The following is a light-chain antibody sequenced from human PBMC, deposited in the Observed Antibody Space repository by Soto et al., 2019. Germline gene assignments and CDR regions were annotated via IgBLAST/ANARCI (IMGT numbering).Light chain of an antibody. CDR1: QSVSSSY. J-gene: IGKJ1*01. V-gene: IGKV3D-20*02. CDR2: GAS. Sequence: IGLTQSPGTLSLSPGERATLSCRASQSVSSSYLAWYQQKPGQAPRLLIYGASSRATGIPDRFSGSGSGTDFTLTISRLEPEDFAVYYCQQRSSWPRAFGQGTKVDIK. CDR3: QQRSSWPRA.